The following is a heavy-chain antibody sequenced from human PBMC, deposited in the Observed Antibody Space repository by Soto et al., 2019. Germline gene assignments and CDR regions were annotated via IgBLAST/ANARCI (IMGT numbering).Heavy chain of an antibody. D-gene: IGHD6-19*01. CDR1: GFIFSDYY. CDR3: ARAPGAVNSYAGVDV. J-gene: IGHJ6*02. CDR2: ISDGGSYT. Sequence: GGSLRLSCVASGFIFSDYYMAWIRRAPGKGLEWVSYISDGGSYTNHGNSVRGRVSVSRDDARNSLYLQINNLRVEDTGVYYCARAPGAVNSYAGVDVWGQGTTVTVSS. V-gene: IGHV3-11*05.